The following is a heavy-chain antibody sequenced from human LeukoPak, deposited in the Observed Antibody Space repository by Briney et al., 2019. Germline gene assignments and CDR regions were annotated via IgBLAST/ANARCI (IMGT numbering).Heavy chain of an antibody. Sequence: GGSLRLSCAASGFTFSSYSMNWVRQAPGKGLEWVSSISSSSTYIYYADSVKGRFTISRDNSKNSLYLQMNSLRTEDTALYYCAKDAGVATIRADWYFDLWGRGTLVTVSS. CDR1: GFTFSSYS. D-gene: IGHD5-12*01. V-gene: IGHV3-21*04. CDR2: ISSSSTYI. J-gene: IGHJ2*01. CDR3: AKDAGVATIRADWYFDL.